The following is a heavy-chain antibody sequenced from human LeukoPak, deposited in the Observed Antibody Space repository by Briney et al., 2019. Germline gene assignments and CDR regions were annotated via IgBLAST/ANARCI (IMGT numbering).Heavy chain of an antibody. CDR3: ARTPGYCSSTSCYASDWYFDL. V-gene: IGHV3-30-3*01. CDR1: GFTFSSYA. D-gene: IGHD2-2*01. CDR2: ISYDGSNK. Sequence: GRSLRLSCAASGFTFSSYAMHWVRQAPGKGLEWVAVISYDGSNKYYADSVKGRFTISRDNSKNTLYLQMNSLRSEDTAVYYCARTPGYCSSTSCYASDWYFDLWGRGTLVTVSS. J-gene: IGHJ2*01.